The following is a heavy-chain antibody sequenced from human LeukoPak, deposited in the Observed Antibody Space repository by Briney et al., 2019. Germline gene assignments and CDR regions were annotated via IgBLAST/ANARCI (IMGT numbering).Heavy chain of an antibody. CDR2: IYGGGTT. CDR1: GFPVRSRY. CDR3: ASLEGGPSDGR. Sequence: GGSLRLSCEVSGFPVRSRYMTWVRQPPGKGLECVAVIYGGGTTYHIDSVKGRFTIPRDISKSTMYLEMNNLRVEDTAIYYCASLEGGPSDGRWGQGTLVTVSS. V-gene: IGHV3-53*01. D-gene: IGHD3-3*01. J-gene: IGHJ4*02.